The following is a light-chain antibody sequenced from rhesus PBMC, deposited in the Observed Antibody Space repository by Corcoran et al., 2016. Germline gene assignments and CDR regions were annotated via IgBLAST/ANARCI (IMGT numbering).Light chain of an antibody. CDR3: QQRNSYPLT. J-gene: IGKJ4*01. CDR2: DAS. V-gene: IGKV1-38*01. Sequence: DIQLTQSPSSLSASVGDRVTITCRASQGISSYLAWYQQKSGKAPKLRFYDASNLQSGVPSRFRGSGAGTEVTLTISSLQPEDFATYYCQQRNSYPLTFGGGTKVEIK. CDR1: QGISSY.